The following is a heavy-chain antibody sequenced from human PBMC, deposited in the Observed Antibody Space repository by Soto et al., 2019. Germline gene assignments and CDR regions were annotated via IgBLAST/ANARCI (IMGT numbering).Heavy chain of an antibody. V-gene: IGHV4-59*01. Sequence: KASETLSPPCTVPGGAISRYYWSWVRQRPGKGLEWIGYSYYRGSTNYNPPLKSRVTISVDTSKNQFSLKLSSVTAADTAVYYCARGIIGYYDPRLFDYWGQGTRVTVS. J-gene: IGHJ4*02. D-gene: IGHD3-3*01. CDR2: SYYRGST. CDR1: GGAISRYY. CDR3: ARGIIGYYDPRLFDY.